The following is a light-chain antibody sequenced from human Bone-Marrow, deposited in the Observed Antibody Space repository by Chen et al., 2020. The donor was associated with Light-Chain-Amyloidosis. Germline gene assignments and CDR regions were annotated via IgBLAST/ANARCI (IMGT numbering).Light chain of an antibody. CDR2: DVS. Sequence: EIVLTQSPATLSLSPGERATLSCSASENVHIYLAWLQQKPGQAPRLLMYDVSSRATGIPARFSGSGSGTDFTLTISSLELEGFAIYYCLHRTNGPPRLTFVGGTKVEI. CDR1: ENVHIY. J-gene: IGKJ4*01. V-gene: IGKV3-11*01. CDR3: LHRTNGPPRLT.